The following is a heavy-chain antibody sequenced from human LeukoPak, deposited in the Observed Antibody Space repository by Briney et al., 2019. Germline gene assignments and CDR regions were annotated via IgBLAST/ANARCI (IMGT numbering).Heavy chain of an antibody. CDR3: ARGGDELSTFDY. D-gene: IGHD3-10*01. V-gene: IGHV4-59*01. CDR2: IYYSGST. Sequence: SETLSLTCTVSGGSISSYYWSWIGQPPGKGLEWIGYIYYSGSTNYNPSLKSRVTISVDTSKNQFSLKLSSVTAADTAVYYCARGGDELSTFDYWGQGTLVTVSS. CDR1: GGSISSYY. J-gene: IGHJ4*02.